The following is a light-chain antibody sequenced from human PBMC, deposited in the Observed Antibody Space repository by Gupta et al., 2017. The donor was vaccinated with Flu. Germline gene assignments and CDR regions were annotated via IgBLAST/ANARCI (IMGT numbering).Light chain of an antibody. Sequence: EIVLTQSPATLSLSSGERATLSCRASQSVSSSYLAWYQQKPGQAPRLLIYGASSRATGIPDRFSGSGSGTDFTLTISRLEPEDFAVYYCQQDCSSPLTFGGGTKVEIK. CDR1: QSVSSSY. CDR3: QQDCSSPLT. CDR2: GAS. V-gene: IGKV3-20*01. J-gene: IGKJ4*01.